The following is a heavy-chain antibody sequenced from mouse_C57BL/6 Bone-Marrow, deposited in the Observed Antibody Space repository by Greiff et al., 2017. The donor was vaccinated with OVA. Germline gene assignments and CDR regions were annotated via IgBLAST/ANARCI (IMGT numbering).Heavy chain of an antibody. CDR3: TREGTGRAWFAY. CDR2: ISSGGDYI. V-gene: IGHV5-9-1*02. Sequence: DVMLVESGEGLVKPGGSLKLSCAASGFTFSSYAMSWVRQTPEQRLEWVAYISSGGDYIYYADTVKGRFTISRDNARNTLYLQMSSLKSEDTAMYYCTREGTGRAWFAYWGQGTLVTVSA. CDR1: GFTFSSYA. D-gene: IGHD4-1*01. J-gene: IGHJ3*01.